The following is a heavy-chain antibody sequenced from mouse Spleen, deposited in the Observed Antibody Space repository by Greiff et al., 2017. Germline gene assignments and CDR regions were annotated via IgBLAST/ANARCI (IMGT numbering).Heavy chain of an antibody. CDR1: GFNIKDDY. V-gene: IGHV14-4*01. D-gene: IGHD2-14*01. CDR2: IDPENGDT. J-gene: IGHJ1*01. CDR3: TTPAYYRYDVWYFDV. Sequence: VQLKESGAELVRPGASVKLSCTASGFNIKDDYMHWVKQRPEQGLEWIGWIDPENGDTEYASKFQGKATITADTSSNTAYLQLSSLTSEDTAVYYCTTPAYYRYDVWYFDVWGAGTTVTVSS.